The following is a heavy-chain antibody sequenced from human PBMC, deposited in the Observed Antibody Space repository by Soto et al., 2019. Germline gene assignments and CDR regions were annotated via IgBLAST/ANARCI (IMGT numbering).Heavy chain of an antibody. J-gene: IGHJ6*02. Sequence: QVLLRESGPGLVKPSETLALTCAVSGDSVSSSDFYWTWIRQPPGKPLEWIGYVYSTGTTSYSPSLKSRVDISLDTSENQFSPKLRSVTSADAAVHFCARVSKLVAPKDGKRAYFFVMDVWGHGTTVTVS. D-gene: IGHD6-6*01. V-gene: IGHV4-61*08. CDR1: GDSVSSSDFY. CDR3: ARVSKLVAPKDGKRAYFFVMDV. CDR2: VYSTGTT.